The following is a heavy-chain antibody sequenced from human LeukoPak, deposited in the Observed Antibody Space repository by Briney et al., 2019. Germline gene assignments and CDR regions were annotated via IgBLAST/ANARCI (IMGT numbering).Heavy chain of an antibody. CDR2: IYTSGST. CDR3: ARAAVVPAWGWFDL. V-gene: IGHV4-61*02. Sequence: SQTLSLTCTVSGGSISSGSYYWSWIRQPAGKRLEWIGRIYTSGSTNYNPSLKSRVTISVDTSKNQFSLKLSSVTAADTAVYYCARAAVVPAWGWFDLWGQGTLVTVSS. J-gene: IGHJ5*02. D-gene: IGHD2-2*01. CDR1: GGSISSGSYY.